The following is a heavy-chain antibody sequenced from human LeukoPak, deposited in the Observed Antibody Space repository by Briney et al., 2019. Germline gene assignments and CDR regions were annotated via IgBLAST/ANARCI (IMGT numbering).Heavy chain of an antibody. CDR2: IYYSGST. CDR1: GGSISSYY. Sequence: SETLSLTCTVSGGSISSYYWSWIRQPPGKGLEWIGYIYYSGSTNYNPSLKSRVTISVDTSKNQFSLKLSSVTAADTAVYYCARRIAAAGTGNWFDPWGQGTLVTVSS. V-gene: IGHV4-59*01. CDR3: ARRIAAAGTGNWFDP. D-gene: IGHD6-13*01. J-gene: IGHJ5*02.